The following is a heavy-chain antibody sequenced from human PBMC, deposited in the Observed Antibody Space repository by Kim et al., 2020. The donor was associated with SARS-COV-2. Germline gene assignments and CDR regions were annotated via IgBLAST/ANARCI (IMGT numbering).Heavy chain of an antibody. D-gene: IGHD6-13*01. CDR3: AKEGSSDWYYFDY. CDR1: GFTLDDYA. J-gene: IGHJ4*02. CDR2: ISWNSGSI. V-gene: IGHV3-9*01. Sequence: GGSLRLSCAASGFTLDDYAMHWVRQAPGKCLECVSCISWNSGSIGYAASVNGRVTISRDNAKNSLYLQMNSLRAEDTALYYCAKEGSSDWYYFDYWGQGTMVTVSS.